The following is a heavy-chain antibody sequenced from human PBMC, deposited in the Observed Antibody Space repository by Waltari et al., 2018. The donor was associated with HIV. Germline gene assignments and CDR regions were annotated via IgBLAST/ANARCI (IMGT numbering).Heavy chain of an antibody. Sequence: QVQLQQWGTGLLMPSETLSLTCAVYGWYFTPNYWTWIRQSPGNGLEWIGEIDHSGSTNYNPSLKSRVTISVDASKNQFSLKLTSVTAADTGLYYCARGPHTSIFGVVKYFQPWGQGTLVIVSS. J-gene: IGHJ1*01. D-gene: IGHD3-3*01. CDR1: GWYFTPNY. CDR2: IDHSGST. V-gene: IGHV4-34*02. CDR3: ARGPHTSIFGVVKYFQP.